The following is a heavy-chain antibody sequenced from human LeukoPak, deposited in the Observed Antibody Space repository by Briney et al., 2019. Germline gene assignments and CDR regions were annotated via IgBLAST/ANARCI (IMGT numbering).Heavy chain of an antibody. V-gene: IGHV4-4*09. Sequence: PSETLSLTCTVSGGSISSYYWSWIRQPPGKGLEWIGYIYTSGSTNYNPSLKSRVTISVDTSKNQFSLKLSSVTAADTAVYYCARSPGFVVVTATFDWYFDLWGRGTLVTVSS. D-gene: IGHD2-21*02. CDR3: ARSPGFVVVTATFDWYFDL. CDR2: IYTSGST. CDR1: GGSISSYY. J-gene: IGHJ2*01.